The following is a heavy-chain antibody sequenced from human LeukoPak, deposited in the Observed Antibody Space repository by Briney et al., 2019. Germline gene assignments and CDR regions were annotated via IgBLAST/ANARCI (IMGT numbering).Heavy chain of an antibody. V-gene: IGHV3-15*01. D-gene: IGHD3-10*01. CDR3: TTDRRMVRGAPSNYYYGMDV. CDR1: GFTVSNAW. J-gene: IGHJ6*02. CDR2: IKIKTDGGTT. Sequence: PGGCLRLSCAASGFTVSNAWMSWVRQAPGKGLEWVGRIKIKTDGGTTDYAAPVKGRFTISRDDSKNTLYLQLNSLKTEDTAVYYCTTDRRMVRGAPSNYYYGMDVWGQGTTVTVSS.